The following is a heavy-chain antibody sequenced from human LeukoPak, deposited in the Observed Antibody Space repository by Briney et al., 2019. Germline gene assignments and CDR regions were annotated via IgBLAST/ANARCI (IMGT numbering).Heavy chain of an antibody. CDR3: ARYDSSGYCPFDY. V-gene: IGHV3-21*01. Sequence: GGSLRLSCAASGFTFSSYSMNWVRQAPGKGLEWVSSISSSSSYIYYADSVKGRFTISRDNAKNSLYLQMNSLGAEDTAVYYCARYDSSGYCPFDYWGQGTLVTVSS. CDR2: ISSSSSYI. D-gene: IGHD3-22*01. CDR1: GFTFSSYS. J-gene: IGHJ4*02.